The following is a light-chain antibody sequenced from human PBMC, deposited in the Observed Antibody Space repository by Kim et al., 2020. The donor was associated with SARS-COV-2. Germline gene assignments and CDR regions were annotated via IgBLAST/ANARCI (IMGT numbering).Light chain of an antibody. Sequence: GQRVTISCSGSSSNIGTQYVYWYQHLPGTAPKRLIYRNNGRPSGVPDRFSGSKSGTSASLAISGLRSEDEADYYCATWDNSLRGRVFGGGTQLTVL. V-gene: IGLV1-47*01. CDR2: RNN. CDR1: SSNIGTQY. J-gene: IGLJ3*02. CDR3: ATWDNSLRGRV.